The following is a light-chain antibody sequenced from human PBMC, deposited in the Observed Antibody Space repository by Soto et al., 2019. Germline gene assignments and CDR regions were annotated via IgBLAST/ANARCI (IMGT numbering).Light chain of an antibody. V-gene: IGLV1-40*01. CDR2: GTS. CDR1: SYNIGAGYD. J-gene: IGLJ2*01. Sequence: QSVLTQPPSVSGAPGQRVTISCTGSSYNIGAGYDVHWYQQLPRTVPKLLIYGTSNRPSGVPDRFSGSKSGTSASLAITGLQAEDEADYYCQSYDSSLSGVVFGGGTQLTVL. CDR3: QSYDSSLSGVV.